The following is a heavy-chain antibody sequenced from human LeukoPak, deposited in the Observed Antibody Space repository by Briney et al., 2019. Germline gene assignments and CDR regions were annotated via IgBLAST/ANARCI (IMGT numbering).Heavy chain of an antibody. D-gene: IGHD3-22*01. CDR1: GFTFSSYA. CDR3: AKTYYYDSSGYTYFDY. Sequence: GGSLRLSCAASGFTFSSYAMHWVRQAPGKGLEWVSAISGSGGSTYYADSVKGRFTISRDNSKNTLYLQMNSLRAEDTAVYYCAKTYYYDSSGYTYFDYWGQGTLVTVSS. V-gene: IGHV3-23*01. J-gene: IGHJ4*02. CDR2: ISGSGGST.